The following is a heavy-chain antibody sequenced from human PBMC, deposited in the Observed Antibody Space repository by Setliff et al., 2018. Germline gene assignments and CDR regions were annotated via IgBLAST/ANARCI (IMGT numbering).Heavy chain of an antibody. CDR1: GGSFSDYY. CDR3: VRESRSTWYRRDF. V-gene: IGHV4-34*01. D-gene: IGHD6-13*01. CDR2: INHTGST. Sequence: PAETLSLTCAVYGGSFSDYYWSWIRQPPGKGLEWIGEINHTGSTNYNPSLKSRLTMSVDTSKNQFSLQLTSVTAADTAVYYCVRESRSTWYRRDFWGQGTLVTVSS. J-gene: IGHJ4*02.